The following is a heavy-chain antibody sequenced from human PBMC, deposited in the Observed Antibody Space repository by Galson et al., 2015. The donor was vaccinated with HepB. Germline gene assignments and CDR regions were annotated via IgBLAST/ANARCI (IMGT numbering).Heavy chain of an antibody. V-gene: IGHV1-2*06. J-gene: IGHJ5*02. Sequence: SVKVSCKASGYTFTGYYMHWVRQAPGQGLEWMGRINPNSGGTNYAQKFQGRVTMTRDTSISTAYMELSRLRSDDTAVYHCAREGCSSTSCYRVWAQGRREYNWFDPWGQGTLVTVSS. D-gene: IGHD2-2*02. CDR3: AREGCSSTSCYRVWAQGRREYNWFDP. CDR1: GYTFTGYY. CDR2: INPNSGGT.